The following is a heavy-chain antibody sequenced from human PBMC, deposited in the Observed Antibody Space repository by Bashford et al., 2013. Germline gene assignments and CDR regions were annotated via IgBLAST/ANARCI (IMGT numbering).Heavy chain of an antibody. CDR3: ARHAYYHSNRRGLTPSGGRAANDY. J-gene: IGHJ4*02. V-gene: IGHV4-39*01. D-gene: IGHD3-22*01. Sequence: SETLSLTCTVSGGSISSSSYYWGWIRQPPGKGLEWIGSIYYSGSTYYNPSLKSRVTISVDTSKNQFSLKLSSVTAADTAVYYCARHAYYHSNRRGLTPSGGRAANDYWGQGTLVTVSS. CDR2: IYYSGST. CDR1: GGSISSSSYY.